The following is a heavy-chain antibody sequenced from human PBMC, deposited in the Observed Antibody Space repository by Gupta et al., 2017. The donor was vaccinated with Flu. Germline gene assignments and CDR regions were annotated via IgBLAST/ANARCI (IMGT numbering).Heavy chain of an antibody. D-gene: IGHD5-18*01. J-gene: IGHJ4*02. CDR3: AKDAGGYSYGYLDL. Sequence: QVHLVESGGGVVQSGRSLRLSCAASGFIFSSYGMHWVRQAPGKGLEWVADISLDGSNIYYAGSVEGRFTISRDNSKNTLFLQMDSVRDEDTANYYCAKDAGGYSYGYLDLWGQGTRGTVSS. V-gene: IGHV3-30*18. CDR2: ISLDGSNI. CDR1: GFIFSSYG.